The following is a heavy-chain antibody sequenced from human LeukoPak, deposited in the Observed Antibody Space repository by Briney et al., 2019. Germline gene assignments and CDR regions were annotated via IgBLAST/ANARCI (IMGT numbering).Heavy chain of an antibody. CDR2: IYYSGST. CDR1: GGSIRGYF. J-gene: IGHJ4*02. CDR3: AMAYSISWYYFDY. Sequence: SETLSLTCTVSGGSIRGYFWTWIRQPPGKGLEWIGYIYYSGSTNYSPSLKSRVTIAVDTSKNQFSLRLSSVTAADTAVNYCAMAYSISWYYFDYWGQGTLVTVSS. V-gene: IGHV4-59*01. D-gene: IGHD6-13*01.